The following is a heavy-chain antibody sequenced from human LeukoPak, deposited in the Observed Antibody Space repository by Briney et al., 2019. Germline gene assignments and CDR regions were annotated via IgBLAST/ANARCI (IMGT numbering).Heavy chain of an antibody. Sequence: PSETLSLTCAVYGGSFSGYYWSWIRQPPGKGLEWIGEINHSGSTNYNPSLKSRVTISVDTSKNQSSLKLSSVAAADTAVYYCARAGPIFWSGYYKYYFDYWGQGTLVTVSS. V-gene: IGHV4-34*01. CDR2: INHSGST. CDR3: ARAGPIFWSGYYKYYFDY. CDR1: GGSFSGYY. J-gene: IGHJ4*02. D-gene: IGHD3-3*01.